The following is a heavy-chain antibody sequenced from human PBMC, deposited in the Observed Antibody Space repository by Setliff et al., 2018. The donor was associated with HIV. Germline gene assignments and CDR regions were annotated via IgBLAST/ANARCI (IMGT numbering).Heavy chain of an antibody. CDR1: RGSISRYY. J-gene: IGHJ6*03. Sequence: LSLTCTVSRGSISRYYWSWIRQPPEKGLEWIGSIYYSGSTYYNPSLKSRVTMSVDTSKNQFSLKLSSVTAADTAVYYCARARGLLPYYYLDVWGKGTTVTVSS. D-gene: IGHD3-10*01. CDR3: ARARGLLPYYYLDV. CDR2: IYYSGST. V-gene: IGHV4-39*07.